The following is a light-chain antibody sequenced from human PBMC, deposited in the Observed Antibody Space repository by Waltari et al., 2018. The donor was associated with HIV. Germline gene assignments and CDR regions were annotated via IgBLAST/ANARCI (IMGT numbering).Light chain of an antibody. CDR1: SSNIGAGYH. Sequence: QSVLTQPPSVSGAPGQRVTISCTGSSSNIGAGYHVHWYQQLPGTAPKLHIYGNSKRPSGVPDRCSGSKSGTSASLAITGLQAEDEADYHCQSHDSSLSGYVFGTGTKVTVL. CDR3: QSHDSSLSGYV. CDR2: GNS. V-gene: IGLV1-40*01. J-gene: IGLJ1*01.